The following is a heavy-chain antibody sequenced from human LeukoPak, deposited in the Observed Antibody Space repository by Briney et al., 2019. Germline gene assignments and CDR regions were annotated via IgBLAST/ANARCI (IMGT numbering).Heavy chain of an antibody. J-gene: IGHJ4*02. V-gene: IGHV3-30*03. D-gene: IGHD2-2*01. Sequence: QPGRSLRLSCAASGFTFSSYGMHWVRQAPGKGLEWVAVISYDGSNKYYADSVKGRFTISRDNSKNTLYLQMNSLRAEDTAVYYCARPSIVVVPAAMCDYWGQGTLVTVSS. CDR1: GFTFSSYG. CDR2: ISYDGSNK. CDR3: ARPSIVVVPAAMCDY.